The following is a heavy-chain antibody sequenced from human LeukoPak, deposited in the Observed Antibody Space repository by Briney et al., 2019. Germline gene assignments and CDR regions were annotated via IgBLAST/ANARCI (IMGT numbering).Heavy chain of an antibody. V-gene: IGHV3-11*01. Sequence: GGSLRLSCAASGFTFNDYYMSWIRQAPGKGLEWLSYINIGGTNTHYADSVKGRFTISRDNAKKSLYLEMNNLRAKDTAVYYCATDGAGFDTWGQGGLVTVSS. CDR1: GFTFNDYY. CDR3: ATDGAGFDT. J-gene: IGHJ5*02. CDR2: INIGGTNT.